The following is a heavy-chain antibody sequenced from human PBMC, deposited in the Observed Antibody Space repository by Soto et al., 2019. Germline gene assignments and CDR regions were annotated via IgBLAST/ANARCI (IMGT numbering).Heavy chain of an antibody. J-gene: IGHJ4*02. V-gene: IGHV4-34*11. D-gene: IGHD3-16*02. CDR1: GGSFHGYY. CDR2: IDYSGRT. Sequence: SETLSLTCAVYGGSFHGYYWSWIRQTPGKGLEWIGYIDYSGRTNYNPSLKSRVSFSVDTSKNQFSLKLTSVTAADTAVYYCARYRFAGTWSKFDYWGQGALVTVSS. CDR3: ARYRFAGTWSKFDY.